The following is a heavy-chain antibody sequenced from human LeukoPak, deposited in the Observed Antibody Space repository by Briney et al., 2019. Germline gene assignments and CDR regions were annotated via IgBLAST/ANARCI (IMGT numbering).Heavy chain of an antibody. Sequence: PSQTLSLTCTVSGGSISSGGYYWSWIRQPPGKGLEWIGYIYHSGSTYYNPSLKSRVTISVDRSKNQFSLKLSSVTAADTAVYYCARATVTMVRGTLRKKQGFDYWGQGTLVTVSS. CDR3: ARATVTMVRGTLRKKQGFDY. CDR1: GGSISSGGYY. V-gene: IGHV4-30-2*01. D-gene: IGHD3-10*01. CDR2: IYHSGST. J-gene: IGHJ4*02.